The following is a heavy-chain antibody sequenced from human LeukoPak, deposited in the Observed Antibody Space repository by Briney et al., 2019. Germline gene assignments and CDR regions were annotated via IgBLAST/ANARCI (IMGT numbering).Heavy chain of an antibody. CDR3: ARVGGIQLWLHAFDI. CDR1: GGSISSSSYY. V-gene: IGHV4-39*07. Sequence: SETLSLTCTVSGGSISSSSYYWGWIRQPPGRGLEWIGSIYYSGSTYYNPSLKSRVTISVDTSKNQFSLKLSSVTAADTAVYYCARVGGIQLWLHAFDIWGQGTMVTVSS. CDR2: IYYSGST. D-gene: IGHD5-18*01. J-gene: IGHJ3*02.